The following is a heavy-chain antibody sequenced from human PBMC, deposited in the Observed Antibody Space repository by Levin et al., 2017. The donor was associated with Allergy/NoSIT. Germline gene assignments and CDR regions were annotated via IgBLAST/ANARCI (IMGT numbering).Heavy chain of an antibody. Sequence: PSETLSLTCTVSGGSISSGYYYWSWIRQHPGTGLEWIGYMSYSGSTYNNPSLESRVTISVDTSKNQFSLKLSSVTAADTAIYYCARASNYYNSGTYRDYYAMDVWGQGTTVTVSS. CDR1: GGSISSGYYY. D-gene: IGHD3-10*01. J-gene: IGHJ6*02. CDR3: ARASNYYNSGTYRDYYAMDV. V-gene: IGHV4-31*03. CDR2: MSYSGST.